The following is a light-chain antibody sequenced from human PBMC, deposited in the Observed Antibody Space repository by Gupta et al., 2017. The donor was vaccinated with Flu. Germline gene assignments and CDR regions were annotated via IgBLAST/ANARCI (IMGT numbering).Light chain of an antibody. Sequence: TGTSSDVGGYKYVSWYQQHPGKAPKLIIYEVNKRPSGVPDRFSGSKSGNTASLTVSGLLAEDEADYYCCSYGGSKFFGGGTKLTVL. V-gene: IGLV2-8*01. J-gene: IGLJ2*01. CDR2: EVN. CDR3: CSYGGSKF. CDR1: SSDVGGYKY.